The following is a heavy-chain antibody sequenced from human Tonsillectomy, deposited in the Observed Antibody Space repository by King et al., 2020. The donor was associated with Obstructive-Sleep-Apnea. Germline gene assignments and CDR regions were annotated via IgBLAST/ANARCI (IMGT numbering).Heavy chain of an antibody. CDR1: GYTFTSYD. J-gene: IGHJ4*02. D-gene: IGHD4-17*01. CDR2: MNPNRCNT. V-gene: IGHV1-8*01. Sequence: QLVQSGAEVKKPGASVKVSCKASGYTFTSYDVNWVRRATGQGLEWMGGMNPNRCNTGYEKKFQGRVTMTRNTSISTAYMDLSSLRSEDTAVYYCARVGRYGDYFDYWGQGTLVTVSS. CDR3: ARVGRYGDYFDY.